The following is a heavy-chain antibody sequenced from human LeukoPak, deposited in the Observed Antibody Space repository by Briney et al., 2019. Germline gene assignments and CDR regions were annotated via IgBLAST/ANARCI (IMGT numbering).Heavy chain of an antibody. CDR3: ARDLELGMNAFDI. D-gene: IGHD7-27*01. V-gene: IGHV4-31*11. CDR2: IYYSGST. CDR1: GGSISSGGYS. J-gene: IGHJ3*02. Sequence: SQTLSLTCAVSGGSISSGGYSWSWIRQPPGKGLEWIGYIYYSGSTYYNPSLKSRVTISGDTSKNQFSLKLSSVTAADTAVYYCARDLELGMNAFDIWGQGTMVTVSS.